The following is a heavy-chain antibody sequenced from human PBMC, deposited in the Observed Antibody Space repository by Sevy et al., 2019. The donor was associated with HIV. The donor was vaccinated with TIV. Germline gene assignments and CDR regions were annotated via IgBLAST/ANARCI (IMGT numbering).Heavy chain of an antibody. J-gene: IGHJ4*02. D-gene: IGHD5-12*01. CDR1: GFTFDDYA. CDR2: ITRNSYEAYGGTT. CDR3: TRGLATADTPEYYFDY. Sequence: GGSLRLSCTTSGFTFDDYAMSWFRQAPGKGLEWVAFITRNSYEAYGGTTDYGASVKGRFIISRDDSKSIAYLQMSSLKTEDKAVYYCTRGLATADTPEYYFDYWGQGTLVTVSS. V-gene: IGHV3-49*03.